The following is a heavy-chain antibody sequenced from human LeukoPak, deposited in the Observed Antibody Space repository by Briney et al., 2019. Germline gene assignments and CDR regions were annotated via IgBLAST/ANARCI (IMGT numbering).Heavy chain of an antibody. Sequence: GGSLRLSCAASGFTFSSYSMNWVRQAPGKGLEWVSSISSSSSYIYYADSVKGRFTISRDNAKNSPYLQMNSLRAEDTAVYYCARVEATTRPFDYWGQGTLVTVSS. D-gene: IGHD4-11*01. CDR1: GFTFSSYS. CDR3: ARVEATTRPFDY. CDR2: ISSSSSYI. J-gene: IGHJ4*02. V-gene: IGHV3-21*01.